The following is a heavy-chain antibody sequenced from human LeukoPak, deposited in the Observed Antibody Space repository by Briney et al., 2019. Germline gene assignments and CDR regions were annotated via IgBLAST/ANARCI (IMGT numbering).Heavy chain of an antibody. D-gene: IGHD2-8*01. V-gene: IGHV1-18*01. CDR1: GYTFTSYG. CDR3: ARADQDIVLMVYALFDY. Sequence: ASVKVSRKASGYTFTSYGISWVRQAPGQGLEWMGWISAYNGNTNYAQKLQGRVTMTTDTSTSTAYMELRSLRSDDTAVYYCARADQDIVLMVYALFDYWGQGTLVTVSS. J-gene: IGHJ4*02. CDR2: ISAYNGNT.